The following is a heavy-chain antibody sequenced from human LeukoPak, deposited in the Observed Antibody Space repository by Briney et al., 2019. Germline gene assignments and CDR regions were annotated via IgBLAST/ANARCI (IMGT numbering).Heavy chain of an antibody. D-gene: IGHD2-2*01. CDR2: IYPGDSDT. Sequence: GESLQISCKGSGXSFTSYWIGWVRQMPGKGLEWMGIIYPGDSDTRYSPSFQGQVTISADKSISTAYLQWSSLKASDTVMYYCARHPGYCSSTSCYAWFDPWGQGTLVTVSS. CDR1: GXSFTSYW. J-gene: IGHJ5*02. CDR3: ARHPGYCSSTSCYAWFDP. V-gene: IGHV5-51*01.